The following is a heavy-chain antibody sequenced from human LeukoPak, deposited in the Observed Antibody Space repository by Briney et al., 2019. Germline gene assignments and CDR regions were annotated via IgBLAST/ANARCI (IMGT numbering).Heavy chain of an antibody. J-gene: IGHJ4*02. V-gene: IGHV1-18*04. Sequence: ASVKVSFKASGYTFTIYGISWVRQAPGQGLEWMGWISAYNGNTNYAQKLQGRVTMTTDTSTSTAYMELRSLRSDDTAVYYCARDHFFRGYRDSAGSYYSYWGQGTLVTVSS. CDR2: ISAYNGNT. D-gene: IGHD3-10*01. CDR3: ARDHFFRGYRDSAGSYYSY. CDR1: GYTFTIYG.